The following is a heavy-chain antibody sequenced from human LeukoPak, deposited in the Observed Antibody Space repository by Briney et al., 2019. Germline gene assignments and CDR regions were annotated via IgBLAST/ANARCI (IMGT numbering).Heavy chain of an antibody. Sequence: PGRSLRLSCAASGFTFSKYGMHWVRQAPGKGLEWVAVISYDGSNKYYADSVKGRITISRDNSKNTLYLQMNSLRAEGTAVYYCAKDRGFSFASGSSELDYWGQGTLVTVSS. CDR3: AKDRGFSFASGSSELDY. D-gene: IGHD3-10*01. J-gene: IGHJ4*02. CDR1: GFTFSKYG. V-gene: IGHV3-30*18. CDR2: ISYDGSNK.